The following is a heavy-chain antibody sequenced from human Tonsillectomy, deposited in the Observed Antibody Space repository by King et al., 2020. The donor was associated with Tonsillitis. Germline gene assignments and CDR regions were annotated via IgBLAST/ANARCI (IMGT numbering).Heavy chain of an antibody. D-gene: IGHD3-9*01. V-gene: IGHV5-10-1*03. CDR1: GYIFTSYW. CDR2: IDPGDSYT. Sequence: EVQLVESGAEVKKPGESLRISCKGSGYIFTSYWISWVRQMPGKGLEWMGRIDPGDSYTNYSPSFQGHVTISTDTSISTACLEWSSLKASDTATYYCARRDYDTLTDNYYGLDVWGQGTTVTVSS. J-gene: IGHJ6*02. CDR3: ARRDYDTLTDNYYGLDV.